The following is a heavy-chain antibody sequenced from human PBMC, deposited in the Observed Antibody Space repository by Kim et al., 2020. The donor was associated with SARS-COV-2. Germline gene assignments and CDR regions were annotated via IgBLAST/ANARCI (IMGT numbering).Heavy chain of an antibody. CDR2: ISSSSSYI. CDR3: ARDATDPLDYGEIYYYYYMDV. D-gene: IGHD4-17*01. V-gene: IGHV3-21*01. Sequence: GGSLRLSCAASGFTFSSYSMNWVRQAPGKGLEWVSSISSSSSYIYYADSVKGRFTISRDNAKNSLYLQMNSLRAEDTAVYYCARDATDPLDYGEIYYYYYMDVWGKGTTVTVSS. CDR1: GFTFSSYS. J-gene: IGHJ6*03.